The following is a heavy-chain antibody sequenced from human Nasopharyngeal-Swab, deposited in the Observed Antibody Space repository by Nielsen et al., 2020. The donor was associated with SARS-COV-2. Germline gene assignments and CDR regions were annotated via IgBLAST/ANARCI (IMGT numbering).Heavy chain of an antibody. D-gene: IGHD5-12*01. Sequence: GASLQISCAASGFPFSNAWMSWVRQAPGKGLEWVGRIKSKTDGGTTDYAAPVKGRFTISRDDSKNTLYLQMNSLKTEDTAVYYCTTDIVATNFDYWGQGTLVTVS. CDR1: GFPFSNAW. J-gene: IGHJ4*02. CDR3: TTDIVATNFDY. CDR2: IKSKTDGGTT. V-gene: IGHV3-15*01.